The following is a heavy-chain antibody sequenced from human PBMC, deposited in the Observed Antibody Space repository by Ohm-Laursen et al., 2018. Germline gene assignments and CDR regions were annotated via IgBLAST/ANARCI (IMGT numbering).Heavy chain of an antibody. V-gene: IGHV1-46*01. CDR3: AKDLVEMYHFDY. CDR2: INPRGGGT. Sequence: ASVKVSCKASGYTFTTYSMRWVRQAPGHGLEWMGIINPRGGGTSYALKFQDRVTMTRDTSTSTIYMELSSLTSDDTAVYYCAKDLVEMYHFDYWGQGTLVIVSS. J-gene: IGHJ4*02. CDR1: GYTFTTYS. D-gene: IGHD5-24*01.